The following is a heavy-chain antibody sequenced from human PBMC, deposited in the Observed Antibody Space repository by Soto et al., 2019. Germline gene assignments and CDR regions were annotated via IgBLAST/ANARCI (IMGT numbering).Heavy chain of an antibody. D-gene: IGHD3-10*01. V-gene: IGHV1-3*05. CDR1: GYTFTTYN. Sequence: QVQLVQSGAEEKQPGASVKVSCKASGYTFTTYNMHWLRQAPGQRLEWMGWISGANGNTKYSQKFQGRLTITRDASASTSYMDLSSLRSEDTAGYYCARGPGVWGQGTPVTVAS. CDR3: ARGPGV. CDR2: ISGANGNT. J-gene: IGHJ4*02.